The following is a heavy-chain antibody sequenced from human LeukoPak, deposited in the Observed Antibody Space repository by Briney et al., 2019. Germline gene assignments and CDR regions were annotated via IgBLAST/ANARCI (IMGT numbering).Heavy chain of an antibody. J-gene: IGHJ6*03. CDR2: ISAYNGNT. CDR3: ARVGGKQLEYYYYYMDV. D-gene: IGHD6-6*01. Sequence: ASVKVSCKASGYTFTSYVISGVRQAPGQGLEWMGWISAYNGNTNYAQKLQGRVTMTTDTSTSTAYMELRSLRSDDTAVYYCARVGGKQLEYYYYYMDVWGKGTTVTVSS. CDR1: GYTFTSYV. V-gene: IGHV1-18*01.